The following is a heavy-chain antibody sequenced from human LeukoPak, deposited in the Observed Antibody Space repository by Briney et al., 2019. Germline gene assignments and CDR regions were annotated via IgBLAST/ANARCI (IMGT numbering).Heavy chain of an antibody. Sequence: ASVKVPCKASGYTFSSYGISWVRQAPGQGLEWMGWISAYSGNTHYAQNLQGRVTVTTDTSTSTAYMELRSLRSDDTAVYYCARDGHAFDIWGQGTMVTVSS. CDR2: ISAYSGNT. CDR1: GYTFSSYG. CDR3: ARDGHAFDI. V-gene: IGHV1-18*01. J-gene: IGHJ3*02. D-gene: IGHD3/OR15-3a*01.